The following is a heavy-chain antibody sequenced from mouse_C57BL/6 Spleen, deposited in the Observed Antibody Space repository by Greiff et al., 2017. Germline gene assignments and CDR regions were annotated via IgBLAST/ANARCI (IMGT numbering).Heavy chain of an antibody. Sequence: QVQLQQPGAELVKPGASVKMSCKASGYTFTSYWITWVKPRPGQCLEWIGDIYPGSGSTKYNEKFKSKATLTVDTSSSTAYMQLSSLTSGDSAVYYCALYYGSSYSYYYAMDYWGQGTSVTVSS. J-gene: IGHJ4*01. CDR2: IYPGSGST. D-gene: IGHD1-1*01. CDR1: GYTFTSYW. V-gene: IGHV1-55*01. CDR3: ALYYGSSYSYYYAMDY.